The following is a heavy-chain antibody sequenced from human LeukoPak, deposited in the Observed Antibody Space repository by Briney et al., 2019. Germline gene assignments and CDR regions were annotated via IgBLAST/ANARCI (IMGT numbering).Heavy chain of an antibody. J-gene: IGHJ6*04. CDR2: ISSTSSSI. Sequence: PGGSLRLSCVASEFTFSSYNMNWVRQAPGKGLEWVSSISSTSSSIHYADSVKGRFTISRDNAKNSLYLQMNSLRAEDTAVYYCAELGITMIGGVWGKGTTVTISS. CDR3: AELGITMIGGV. D-gene: IGHD3-10*02. V-gene: IGHV3-21*01. CDR1: EFTFSSYN.